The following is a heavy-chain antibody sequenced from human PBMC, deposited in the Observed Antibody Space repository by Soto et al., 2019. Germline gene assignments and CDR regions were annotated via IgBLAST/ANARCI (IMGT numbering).Heavy chain of an antibody. D-gene: IGHD1-1*01. J-gene: IGHJ4*02. CDR3: AKDRNVFDGYFDK. CDR1: GFTFSNYA. CDR2: ITDSGDST. Sequence: PGGSLRLSCAASGFTFSNYAMSWVRQAPGKGLEWVSGITDSGDSTYYADSVKGRFTISRDNSKNTLFLQMNSPRGEDKALYYCAKDRNVFDGYFDKWGRGTLVNV. V-gene: IGHV3-23*01.